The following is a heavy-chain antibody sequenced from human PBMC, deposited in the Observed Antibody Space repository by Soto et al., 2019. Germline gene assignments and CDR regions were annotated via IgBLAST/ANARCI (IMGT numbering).Heavy chain of an antibody. J-gene: IGHJ5*01. CDR1: GGVFRNYA. CDR2: IIPVFGTA. V-gene: IGHV1-69*01. CDR3: AGDRWGSYSFDS. Sequence: QVQLVQSGAEVKKPGSSVKVSCKASGGVFRNYAINWVRQAPGQGLAWMGGIIPVFGTADYPQKFQGRVTITADESTTTAYMELTSLKTEDTAVYFCAGDRWGSYSFDSWGQGTLVTVAS. D-gene: IGHD1-26*01.